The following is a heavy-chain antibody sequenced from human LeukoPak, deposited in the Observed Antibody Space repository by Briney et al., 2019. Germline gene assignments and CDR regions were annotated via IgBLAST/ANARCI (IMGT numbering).Heavy chain of an antibody. CDR3: ARRFGYCSGGSCSYYYFDY. V-gene: IGHV5-51*01. CDR2: IYPGDSDT. Sequence: GESLKISCKGSGYSFTGYWIGWVRQMPGKGLEWMGIIYPGDSDTRYSPSFQGQVTISADKSISTAYLQWSSLKASDTAMYYCARRFGYCSGGSCSYYYFDYWGQGTLVTVSS. D-gene: IGHD2-15*01. CDR1: GYSFTGYW. J-gene: IGHJ4*02.